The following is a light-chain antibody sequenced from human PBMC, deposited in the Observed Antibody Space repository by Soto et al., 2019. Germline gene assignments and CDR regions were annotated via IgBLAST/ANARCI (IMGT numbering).Light chain of an antibody. J-gene: IGLJ1*01. V-gene: IGLV2-23*02. CDR3: CSYGGSSALPYV. CDR1: NSDIGFYNY. Sequence: QSALTQPASVSGSPGQSITISCTGTNSDIGFYNYVSWYQQHPGEAPKLIIYEVAERPSGVSNRFSGSKFGNTASLTISGLLPEDEADYYCCSYGGSSALPYVFGTGTKVTVL. CDR2: EVA.